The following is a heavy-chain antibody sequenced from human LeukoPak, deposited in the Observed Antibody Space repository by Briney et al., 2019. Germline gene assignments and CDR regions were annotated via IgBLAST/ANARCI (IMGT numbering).Heavy chain of an antibody. CDR3: CADTVRPLAQIDK. J-gene: IGHJ4*02. V-gene: IGHV3-15*01. CDR1: AFSFSTSW. CDR2: IKSKADGETT. Sequence: GGSLRLSCVASAFSFSTSWMSWVRQAPGKGLDWVGRIKSKADGETTDYVAPVNGRFIISRDDSTSTLYLHMMSLKTEDTAVYFCCADTVRPLAQIDKWGQGTLVTVPS. D-gene: IGHD4-11*01.